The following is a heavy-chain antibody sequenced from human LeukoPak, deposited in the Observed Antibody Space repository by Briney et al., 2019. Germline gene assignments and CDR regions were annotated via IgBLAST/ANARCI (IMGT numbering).Heavy chain of an antibody. CDR1: GGSISSSSYY. D-gene: IGHD4-17*01. J-gene: IGHJ4*02. Sequence: SETLSLTCTVSGGSISSSSYYWGWIRQPPGKGLEWIGSIYYSGSTYYNPSLKSRVTISVDTSKNQFSLKLSSVTAADTAVYYCARSNGDYATLDYWGQGTLVTVSS. V-gene: IGHV4-39*07. CDR2: IYYSGST. CDR3: ARSNGDYATLDY.